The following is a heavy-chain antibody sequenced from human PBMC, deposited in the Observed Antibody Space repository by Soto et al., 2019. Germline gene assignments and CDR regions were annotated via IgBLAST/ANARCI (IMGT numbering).Heavy chain of an antibody. Sequence: SETLSLTCTVSGGSISSGGYYWSWIRQHPGKGLEWIGYIYYSGSTYYNPSLKSRVTISVDTSKNQFSLKLSSVTAADTAVYYCARERGITIFGVDTGGIDVWGQGTTVTAP. D-gene: IGHD3-3*01. CDR1: GGSISSGGYY. J-gene: IGHJ6*02. CDR3: ARERGITIFGVDTGGIDV. V-gene: IGHV4-31*03. CDR2: IYYSGST.